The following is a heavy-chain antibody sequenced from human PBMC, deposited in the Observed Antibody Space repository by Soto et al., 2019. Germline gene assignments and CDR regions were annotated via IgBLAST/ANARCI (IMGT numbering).Heavy chain of an antibody. D-gene: IGHD2-2*01. J-gene: IGHJ6*02. CDR2: NNDSGSS. CDR1: GGSFSGYY. Sequence: SETLSLTCAVYGGSFSGYYWSWIRQPPGKGLEWIGENNDSGSSNYNPSLKSRVTISLDTSKNQFSLKLSSVTAADTAVYYCERLVVVTAAIFGYYNGLDVWGQGTTVTVSS. V-gene: IGHV4-34*01. CDR3: ERLVVVTAAIFGYYNGLDV.